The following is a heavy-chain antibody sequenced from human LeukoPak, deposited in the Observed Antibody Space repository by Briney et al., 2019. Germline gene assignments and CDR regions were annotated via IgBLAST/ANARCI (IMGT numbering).Heavy chain of an antibody. J-gene: IGHJ4*02. D-gene: IGHD1-1*01. V-gene: IGHV3-49*04. CDR1: GFXFGDYA. CDR2: IRSKAYGGTT. CDR3: SRDLNWSFDY. Sequence: GRSLRLSCSASGFXFGDYAVSWVRQAPGKGLEWVGFIRSKAYGGTTEYAASVEGRFTISRDDSKSIAYLQMNSPKTEDTAVYYCSRDLNWSFDYWGQGTLVTVSS.